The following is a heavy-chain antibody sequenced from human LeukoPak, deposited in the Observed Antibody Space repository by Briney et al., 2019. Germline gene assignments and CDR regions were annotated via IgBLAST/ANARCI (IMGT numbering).Heavy chain of an antibody. CDR1: GGSISSGGYS. Sequence: PSETLSLTCAVSGGSISSGGYSWSWIRQPPGKGLEWIGYIYHSGSTNYNPSLRSRVTISVDTSKNQFSLKLSSVTAADTAVYYCARDLWAGSGGWGYFDYWGQGTLVTVSS. CDR2: IYHSGST. V-gene: IGHV4-30-2*01. CDR3: ARDLWAGSGGWGYFDY. D-gene: IGHD6-19*01. J-gene: IGHJ4*02.